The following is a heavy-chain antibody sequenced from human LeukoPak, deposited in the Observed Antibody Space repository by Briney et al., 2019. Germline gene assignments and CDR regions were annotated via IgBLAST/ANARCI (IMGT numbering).Heavy chain of an antibody. CDR1: GFTVSTNY. V-gene: IGHV3-66*01. CDR2: IYSGGST. J-gene: IGHJ4*02. CDR3: ARASIAAAGYYFDY. Sequence: GGSLRLSCAASGFTVSTNYMTWVRQAPGKGLEWVSVIYSGGSTYYADSVKGRFTISRDNSKNTLYLQVNSLRAEDTALYYCARASIAAAGYYFDYWGQGTLVTVSS. D-gene: IGHD6-13*01.